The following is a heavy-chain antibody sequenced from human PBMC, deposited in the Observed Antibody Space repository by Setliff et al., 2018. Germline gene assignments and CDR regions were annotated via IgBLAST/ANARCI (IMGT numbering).Heavy chain of an antibody. CDR1: GGSISSGDYY. V-gene: IGHV4-30-4*08. D-gene: IGHD2-21*01. J-gene: IGHJ6*02. CDR3: ARGGEGALGIPYYGMDV. Sequence: SETLSLTCTVSGGSISSGDYYWSWIRQPPGKGLEWIGYIYYSGSTYYNPSLKSRVTISVDTSKNQLSLKLSSVTAADTAVYYCARGGEGALGIPYYGMDVWGQGTTVTVSS. CDR2: IYYSGST.